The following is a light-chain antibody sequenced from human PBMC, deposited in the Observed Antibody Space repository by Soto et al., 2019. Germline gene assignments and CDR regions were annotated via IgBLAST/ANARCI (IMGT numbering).Light chain of an antibody. CDR1: ESIRTW. Sequence: DIQMTQSPSSLSASVEDIVIITFRASESIRTWLALYQHKPGIAPKFLIYDASSLESGVPSRFSGSGSGTEFTLTISNLQPDDFATYFCQQYNNYPRTFGQGTKVDIK. CDR2: DAS. V-gene: IGKV1-5*01. J-gene: IGKJ1*01. CDR3: QQYNNYPRT.